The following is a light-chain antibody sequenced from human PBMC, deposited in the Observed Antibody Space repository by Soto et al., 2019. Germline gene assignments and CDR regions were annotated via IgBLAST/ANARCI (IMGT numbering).Light chain of an antibody. CDR3: QSYDSSLSGWKV. CDR2: GNS. CDR1: SSNIGAGYD. V-gene: IGLV1-40*01. J-gene: IGLJ2*01. Sequence: QSALTQPPSVSGAPGQRVTISCTGSSSNIGAGYDVHWYQQLPGTAPKLLIYGNSNRPSGVPDQFSGSKSGTSASLAITGLQAEDEADYYCQSYDSSLSGWKVFGGGTKLTVL.